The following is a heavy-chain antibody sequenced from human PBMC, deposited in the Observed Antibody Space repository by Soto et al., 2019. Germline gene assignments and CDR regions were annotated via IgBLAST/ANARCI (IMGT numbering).Heavy chain of an antibody. CDR2: FDPEDGET. Sequence: QVQLVQSGAEVKKPGASVKVSCKVSGYTLTELSMHWVRQAPGKGLEWMGGFDPEDGETIYAQKFQGRVTMTADTSTDTAYMELSSLRSEDTSVYYCATDLWRLWLKATGRYWGQGTLVTVSS. CDR3: ATDLWRLWLKATGRY. D-gene: IGHD5-18*01. CDR1: GYTLTELS. V-gene: IGHV1-24*01. J-gene: IGHJ4*02.